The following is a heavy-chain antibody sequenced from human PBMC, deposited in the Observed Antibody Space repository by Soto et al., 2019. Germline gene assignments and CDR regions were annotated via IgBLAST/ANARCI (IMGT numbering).Heavy chain of an antibody. J-gene: IGHJ4*02. Sequence: PGGSLRLSGAASGFTFSSYGMHWVRQAPGKGLEWVAVIWYDGSNKYYADSVKGRFTISRDNSKNTLYLQMNSLRAEDTAVYYCARDRPYYDFWSGYYPERNDGFDYWGQGTLVTVSS. V-gene: IGHV3-33*01. CDR3: ARDRPYYDFWSGYYPERNDGFDY. CDR1: GFTFSSYG. CDR2: IWYDGSNK. D-gene: IGHD3-3*01.